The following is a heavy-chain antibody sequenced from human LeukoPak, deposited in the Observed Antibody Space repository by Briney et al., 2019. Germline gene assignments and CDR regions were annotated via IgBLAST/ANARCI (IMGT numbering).Heavy chain of an antibody. CDR3: ARDRARPAAYNPSRWWFDP. CDR1: GYTFTSYG. Sequence: ASVKVSCKASGYTFTSYGISWVRQAPGQGLEWMGRIIPILGIANYAQKFQGRVTITADKSTSTAYMELSSLRSEDTAVYYCARDRARPAAYNPSRWWFDPWGQGTLVTVSS. J-gene: IGHJ5*02. V-gene: IGHV1-69*04. CDR2: IIPILGIA. D-gene: IGHD1-1*01.